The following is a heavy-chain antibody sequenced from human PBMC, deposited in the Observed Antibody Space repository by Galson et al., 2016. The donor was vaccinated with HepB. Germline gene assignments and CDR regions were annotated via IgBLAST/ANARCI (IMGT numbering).Heavy chain of an antibody. D-gene: IGHD3-10*01. V-gene: IGHV3-30-3*01. Sequence: SLRLSCAASGFTFSNYAMHWVRQAPGKGLEWVAVISYDGSNKYYADSVKGRFTISRDNSKNTLYLQMNSLRAEDTAVYYCAREADYYHGSGSRANVGFLHKWFDPWGQGTLVTVSS. J-gene: IGHJ5*02. CDR1: GFTFSNYA. CDR3: AREADYYHGSGSRANVGFLHKWFDP. CDR2: ISYDGSNK.